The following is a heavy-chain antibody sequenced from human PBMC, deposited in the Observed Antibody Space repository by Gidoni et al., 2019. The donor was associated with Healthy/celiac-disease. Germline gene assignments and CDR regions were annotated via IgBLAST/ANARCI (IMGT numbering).Heavy chain of an antibody. CDR2: IYHSGST. Sequence: QLQLQESGSGLVKPSQTLSLPCAVPGGSISSGGYSWSWIRQPPGKGLEWIGYIYHSGSTYYNPSLKSRVTIAVDRSKNQFSLKLSSVTAADTAVYYCARAREGDFDYWGQGTLVTVSS. CDR3: ARAREGDFDY. CDR1: GGSISSGGYS. D-gene: IGHD1-26*01. J-gene: IGHJ4*02. V-gene: IGHV4-30-2*01.